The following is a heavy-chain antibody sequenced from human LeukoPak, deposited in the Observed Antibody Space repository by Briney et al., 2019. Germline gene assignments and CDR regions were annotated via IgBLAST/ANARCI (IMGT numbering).Heavy chain of an antibody. J-gene: IGHJ4*02. CDR2: ISGSGGST. CDR1: GFTFSSYA. V-gene: IGHV3-23*01. Sequence: HPGGSLRFSCAASGFTFSSYAMSWVRQAPGKGLEWVSAISGSGGSTYYADSVKGRFTISRDNSKNTLYPQMNSLRAEDTAVYYCAKAAGIAAAGTFDYWGQGTLVTVSS. CDR3: AKAAGIAAAGTFDY. D-gene: IGHD6-13*01.